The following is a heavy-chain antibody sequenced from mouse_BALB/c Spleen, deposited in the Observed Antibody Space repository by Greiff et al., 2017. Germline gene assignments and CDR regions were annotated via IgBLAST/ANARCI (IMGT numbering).Heavy chain of an antibody. Sequence: VKLMESGPGLVQPSQSLSITCTVSGFSLTSYGVHWVRQSPGKGLEWLGVIWSGGSTDYNAAFISRLSISKDNSKSQVFFKMNSLQANDTAIYYCARKKYGNPGLDYWGQGTTLTVSS. CDR2: IWSGGST. J-gene: IGHJ2*01. CDR1: GFSLTSYG. CDR3: ARKKYGNPGLDY. D-gene: IGHD2-10*02. V-gene: IGHV2-2*02.